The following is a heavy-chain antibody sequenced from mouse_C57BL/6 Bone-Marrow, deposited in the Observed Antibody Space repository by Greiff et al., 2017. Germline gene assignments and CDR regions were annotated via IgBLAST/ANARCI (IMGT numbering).Heavy chain of an antibody. J-gene: IGHJ3*01. Sequence: QVQLQQSGAELARPGASVKLSCKASGYTFTSYGISWVKQRTGQGLEWIGEIYPRSGNTYYNEKFNGKATLTADKSSSTAYMELRSLTSEDSAVYFCVPEGIYYYGSSSSWFAYWGQGTLVTVSA. CDR2: IYPRSGNT. V-gene: IGHV1-81*01. CDR1: GYTFTSYG. CDR3: VPEGIYYYGSSSSWFAY. D-gene: IGHD1-1*01.